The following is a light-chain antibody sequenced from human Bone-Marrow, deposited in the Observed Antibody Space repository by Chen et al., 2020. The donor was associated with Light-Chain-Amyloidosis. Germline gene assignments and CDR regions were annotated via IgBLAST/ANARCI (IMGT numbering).Light chain of an antibody. Sequence: SPAERATRSCSASPSVSNLAWYQQKPGQAPRLLIYCANTRATGVPDRFSGSGSGTEFTLTISSLQSEDFAVYFCQQYDNWPLTFGQGTRLEIK. CDR3: QQYDNWPLT. V-gene: IGKV3-15*01. J-gene: IGKJ5*01. CDR1: PSVSN. CDR2: CAN.